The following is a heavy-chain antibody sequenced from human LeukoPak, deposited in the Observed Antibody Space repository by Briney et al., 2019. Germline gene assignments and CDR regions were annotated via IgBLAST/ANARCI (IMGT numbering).Heavy chain of an antibody. CDR2: IYYSGST. V-gene: IGHV4-39*07. D-gene: IGHD3-10*01. Sequence: SETLSLTCTVSGGSISSSSYYWGWIRQPPGKGLEWIGSIYYSGSTYYNPSLKSRVTISVDTSKNQFSLKLSSVTAADTAVYYCERDRLQWFGEFDPAFDYWGQGTLVTVSS. CDR1: GGSISSSSYY. CDR3: ERDRLQWFGEFDPAFDY. J-gene: IGHJ4*02.